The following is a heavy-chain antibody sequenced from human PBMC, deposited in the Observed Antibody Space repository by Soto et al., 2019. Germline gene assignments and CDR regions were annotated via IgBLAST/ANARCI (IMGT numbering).Heavy chain of an antibody. CDR3: ARGGLRLGELSLYY. CDR1: GFTFSSYA. J-gene: IGHJ4*02. CDR2: ISSNGGST. V-gene: IGHV3-64*01. Sequence: GGSLRLSCAASGFTFSSYAMHWVRQAPGKGLEYVSAISSNGGSTYYANSVKGRFTISRDNSKNTLYLQMGSLRADDMAVYYCARGGLRLGELSLYYWGQGTLVTVSS. D-gene: IGHD3-16*02.